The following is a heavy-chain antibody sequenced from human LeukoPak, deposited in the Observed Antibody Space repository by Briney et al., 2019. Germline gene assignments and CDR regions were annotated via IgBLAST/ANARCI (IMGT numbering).Heavy chain of an antibody. CDR2: ISSSSSYI. V-gene: IGHV3-21*01. CDR1: GFTFSGYS. J-gene: IGHJ3*02. D-gene: IGHD6-19*01. CDR3: AREISVAGLPI. Sequence: GGSLRLSCAASGFTFSGYSMNWVRQAPGKGLEWVSSISSSSSYIYYADSVKGRFTISRDNAKNSLYLQMNSLRAEDTAVYYCAREISVAGLPIWGQGPMVTVSS.